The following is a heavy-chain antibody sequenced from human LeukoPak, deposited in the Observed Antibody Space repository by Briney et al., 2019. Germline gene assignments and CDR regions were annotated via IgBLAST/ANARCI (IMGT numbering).Heavy chain of an antibody. V-gene: IGHV3-53*01. CDR2: IYSGGST. CDR1: GFSVSSNY. Sequence: GGSLRLSCAASGFSVSSNYMSWVRQAPGKGLEWVSVIYSGGSTYYADSVKGRFTISRDNAKNSLYLQMNSLRAEDTAVYYCAREGGGQDGLDVWGQGTTVTVFS. J-gene: IGHJ6*02. D-gene: IGHD2-15*01. CDR3: AREGGGQDGLDV.